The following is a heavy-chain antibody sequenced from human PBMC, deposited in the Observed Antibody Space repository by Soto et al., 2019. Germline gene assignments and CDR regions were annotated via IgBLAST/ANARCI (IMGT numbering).Heavy chain of an antibody. Sequence: GESLKISCRGSGYSFTSYGSGWVCQQPGKGLEWMGIIYPGDSDTRYSPSFQGQVTISADKSISTAYPQWSSLKASDTAMYYCATHTLDYGDYSAFDIWGQGTMVTVSS. CDR2: IYPGDSDT. V-gene: IGHV5-51*01. CDR3: ATHTLDYGDYSAFDI. CDR1: GYSFTSYG. J-gene: IGHJ3*02. D-gene: IGHD4-17*01.